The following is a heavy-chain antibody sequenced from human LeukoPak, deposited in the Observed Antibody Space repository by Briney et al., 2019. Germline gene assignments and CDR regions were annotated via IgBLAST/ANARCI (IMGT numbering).Heavy chain of an antibody. CDR3: ARDFYDSSGYSHDC. J-gene: IGHJ4*02. V-gene: IGHV3-30*03. CDR2: ISNDGSNK. CDR1: GFTFSSYG. Sequence: AGGSLRLSCAASGFTFSSYGMHWVRQAPGKGLEWVAVISNDGSNKYYADSVKGRFTISRDNSKNTLYLQMNTLRAEDTAVYYCARDFYDSSGYSHDCWGQGTLVTVSS. D-gene: IGHD3-22*01.